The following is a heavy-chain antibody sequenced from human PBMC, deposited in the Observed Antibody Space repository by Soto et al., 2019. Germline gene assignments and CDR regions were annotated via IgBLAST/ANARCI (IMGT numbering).Heavy chain of an antibody. V-gene: IGHV4-59*08. J-gene: IGHJ4*02. D-gene: IGHD3-3*01. CDR3: ARTQYYDFWSGYPPYYFDY. CDR2: FYYSGST. CDR1: GGSISSYY. Sequence: SETLSLTCTVSGGSISSYYWSWIRQPPGKELDWIGFFYYSGSTNYNLSLKSRVTISVDTSKNQFSLKLSSVTAADTAVFYCARTQYYDFWSGYPPYYFDYWGQGTLVTVSS.